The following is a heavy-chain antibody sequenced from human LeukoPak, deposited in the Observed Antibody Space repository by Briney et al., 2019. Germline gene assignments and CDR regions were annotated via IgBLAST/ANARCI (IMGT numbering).Heavy chain of an antibody. Sequence: GGSLRLSCAASGFTFSSYAMSWVRQAPGKGLEWVSAISGSGGSTYYADSVKGRFTISRDNSKNTLYLQMNSLRAEDTAVYYCAKLEVVVDIYSRQIDYWGQGTLVTVSS. CDR1: GFTFSSYA. CDR2: ISGSGGST. CDR3: AKLEVVVDIYSRQIDY. D-gene: IGHD3-22*01. V-gene: IGHV3-23*01. J-gene: IGHJ4*02.